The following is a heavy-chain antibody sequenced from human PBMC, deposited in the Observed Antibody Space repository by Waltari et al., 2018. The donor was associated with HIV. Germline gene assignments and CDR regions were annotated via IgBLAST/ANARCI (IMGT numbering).Heavy chain of an antibody. CDR2: INQDGSEK. V-gene: IGHV3-7*01. J-gene: IGHJ3*02. CDR3: AGEMPTIIGDAFDI. Sequence: EVQLVESGGGLVQPGGSLRLSCAASGFIFSNSWLNWVRQAPGKVLEWVANINQDGSEKYYVDSVKGRFTISRDNAKNSLYLQMNNLRAEDTAVYYCAGEMPTIIGDAFDIWGQGTMVTISS. D-gene: IGHD3-16*02. CDR1: GFIFSNSW.